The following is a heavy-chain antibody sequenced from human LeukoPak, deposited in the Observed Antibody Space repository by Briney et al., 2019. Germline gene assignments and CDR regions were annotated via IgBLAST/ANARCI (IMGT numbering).Heavy chain of an antibody. V-gene: IGHV4-39*07. D-gene: IGHD3-10*01. Sequence: SETLSLTCTVSGGSISSSSYYWGWIRQPPGKGLEWIGSIYYSGSTYYNPSLKSRLTMFVDKSENQFSLRLSSVTAADTAIYYCARSELGEIFPTTWLDPWGQGTLVTVSS. CDR3: ARSELGEIFPTTWLDP. J-gene: IGHJ5*02. CDR1: GGSISSSSYY. CDR2: IYYSGST.